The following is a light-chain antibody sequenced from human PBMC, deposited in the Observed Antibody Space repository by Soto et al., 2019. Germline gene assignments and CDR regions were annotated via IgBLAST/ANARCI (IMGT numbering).Light chain of an antibody. V-gene: IGKV1-39*01. CDR2: GAS. CDR1: QNISYY. J-gene: IGKJ1*01. Sequence: DIQMNQSPSPLSASVGDRLTITCRASQNISYYLNWFQQRPGKAPQLLIFGASNLHIGVPSRFRGSGSGTDFVLTISSLQPEDIATYHCQQSYTTPWTFGQGTKV. CDR3: QQSYTTPWT.